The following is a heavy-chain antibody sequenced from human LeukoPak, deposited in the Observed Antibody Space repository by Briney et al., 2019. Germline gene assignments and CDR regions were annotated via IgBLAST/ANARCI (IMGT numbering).Heavy chain of an antibody. CDR2: IYHSGST. CDR3: ARARDDDYYYYYMDV. J-gene: IGHJ6*03. Sequence: SSETPSLTCTVSGYSISSGYYWGWIRQPPGKGLEWIGSIYHSGSTYYNPSLKSRVTISVDTSKNQFSLKLSSVTAADTAVYYCARARDDDYYYYYMDVWGKGTTVTVSS. V-gene: IGHV4-38-2*02. CDR1: GYSISSGYY. D-gene: IGHD1-1*01.